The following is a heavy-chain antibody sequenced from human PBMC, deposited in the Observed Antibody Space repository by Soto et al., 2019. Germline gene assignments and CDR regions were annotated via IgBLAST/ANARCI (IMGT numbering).Heavy chain of an antibody. J-gene: IGHJ4*02. CDR2: ISGTGTNT. CDR1: GFSFSDYA. Sequence: GGSLRLSCTASGFSFSDYAMNWVRQAPGKGLEWVSTISGTGTNTYYADSVKGRFTVSRDNSKSTLSLQMNSLRGDDTALYYCAKVSYDSSGYYSYFDYWGQGSLVTVS. D-gene: IGHD3-22*01. CDR3: AKVSYDSSGYYSYFDY. V-gene: IGHV3-23*01.